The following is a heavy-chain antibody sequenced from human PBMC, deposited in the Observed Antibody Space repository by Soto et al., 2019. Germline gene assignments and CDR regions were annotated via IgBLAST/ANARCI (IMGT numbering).Heavy chain of an antibody. J-gene: IGHJ6*03. CDR3: AREGGTLIDIVVVPAAFAGEEYYYYYMDV. CDR1: GGSFSGYY. Sequence: SEPLSLTCAVYGGSFSGYYWSWIRQPPGKGLEWIGEINHSGSTNYNPSLKSRVTISVDTSKNQFSLKLSSVTAADTAVYYCAREGGTLIDIVVVPAAFAGEEYYYYYMDVWGKGTTVTVSS. V-gene: IGHV4-34*01. D-gene: IGHD2-2*01. CDR2: INHSGST.